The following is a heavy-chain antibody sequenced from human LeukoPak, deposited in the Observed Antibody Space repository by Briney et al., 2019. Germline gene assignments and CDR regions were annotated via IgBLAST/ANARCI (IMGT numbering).Heavy chain of an antibody. D-gene: IGHD3-3*01. V-gene: IGHV1-2*02. CDR1: GYTFTGYY. J-gene: IGHJ4*02. Sequence: ASVKVSCKASGYTFTGYYMHWVRQAPGQGLEWMGWINPNSGGTNYAQEFQGRVTMTRDTSISTAYMELSRLRSDDTAVYYCARDFWEDHRWGQGTLVTVSS. CDR2: INPNSGGT. CDR3: ARDFWEDHR.